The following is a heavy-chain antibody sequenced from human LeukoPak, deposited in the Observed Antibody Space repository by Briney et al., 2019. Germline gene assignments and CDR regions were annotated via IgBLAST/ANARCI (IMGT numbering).Heavy chain of an antibody. J-gene: IGHJ5*02. CDR2: INTDGSST. CDR1: GFTFSSYA. Sequence: GGSLRLSCAASGFTFSSYAMSWVRQAPGKGLAWVSRINTDGSSTSYADSVKGRFTISRDNAKNTLYLQMNSLRAEDTAIYYCAKKYSTGLDPWGQGTLVTVSS. V-gene: IGHV3-74*01. D-gene: IGHD1-26*01. CDR3: AKKYSTGLDP.